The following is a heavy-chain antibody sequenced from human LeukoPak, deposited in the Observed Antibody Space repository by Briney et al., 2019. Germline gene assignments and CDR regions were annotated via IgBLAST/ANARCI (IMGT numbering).Heavy chain of an antibody. V-gene: IGHV4-34*01. CDR3: ARGPLIYYGSGGYYKEFDY. Sequence: PSETLSLTCAVYGGSLSGYYWSWIRQPPGKGLEWIGEINHSGSTNYNPSLKSRVTISVDTSKNQFSLKLSSVTAADTAVYYCARGPLIYYGSGGYYKEFDYWGQGTLVTVSS. CDR1: GGSLSGYY. J-gene: IGHJ4*02. D-gene: IGHD3-10*01. CDR2: INHSGST.